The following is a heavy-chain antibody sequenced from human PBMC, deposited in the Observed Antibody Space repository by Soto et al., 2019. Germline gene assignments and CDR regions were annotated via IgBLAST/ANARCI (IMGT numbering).Heavy chain of an antibody. D-gene: IGHD2-15*01. CDR2: ISAYNGNT. Sequence: QVQLVQSGAEVKKPGASVKVSCKASGYTFTSYGISWVRQAPGQGLEWMGWISAYNGNTNYAQKLQGRVTMTTDTSTSTAYMELRSLRSDDTAVYYCARDQWGLPVVVVAATPLDLWGRGTLVTVSS. J-gene: IGHJ2*01. V-gene: IGHV1-18*01. CDR1: GYTFTSYG. CDR3: ARDQWGLPVVVVAATPLDL.